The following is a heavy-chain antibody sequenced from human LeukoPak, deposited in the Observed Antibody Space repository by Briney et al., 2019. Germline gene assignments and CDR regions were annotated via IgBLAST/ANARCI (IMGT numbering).Heavy chain of an antibody. Sequence: GGSLRLSCAASGFSFSSYAMSRVRQAPGKGLEWVSAISESGSSTYYADSVKGRFTISRDNSTNTLYLQMSSLRAEDTAVYYCAKRWTLSPAGHGGYLDVWGRGTTVTASS. D-gene: IGHD2-2*03. CDR1: GFSFSSYA. CDR3: AKRWTLSPAGHGGYLDV. CDR2: ISESGSST. V-gene: IGHV3-23*01. J-gene: IGHJ6*03.